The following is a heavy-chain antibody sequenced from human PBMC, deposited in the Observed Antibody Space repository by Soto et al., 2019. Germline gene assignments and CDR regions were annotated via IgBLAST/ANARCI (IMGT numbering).Heavy chain of an antibody. J-gene: IGHJ5*02. Sequence: PGGSLRLSCAASGFTFSSYSMNWVRQAPGKGLEWVSYIISSSSTLYYADSVKGRFTISRDNAKNSLYLQMNSLRDEDTAVYYCAYGPVFWFDPWGQGTLVTVSS. CDR2: IISSSSTL. CDR1: GFTFSSYS. CDR3: AYGPVFWFDP. D-gene: IGHD3-10*01. V-gene: IGHV3-48*02.